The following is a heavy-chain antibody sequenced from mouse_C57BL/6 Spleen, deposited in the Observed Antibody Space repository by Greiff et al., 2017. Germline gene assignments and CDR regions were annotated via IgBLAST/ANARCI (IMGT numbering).Heavy chain of an antibody. CDR3: ARDYYGTPFAY. J-gene: IGHJ3*01. CDR1: GFTFSSYA. Sequence: EVQRVESGGGLVKPGGSLKLSCAASGFTFSSYAMSWVRQTPEKRLEWVATISDGGSYTYYPDNVKGRFTISRDNAKNNLYLQMSHLTSEDTAMYYCARDYYGTPFAYWGQGTLVTVSA. V-gene: IGHV5-4*01. D-gene: IGHD1-1*01. CDR2: ISDGGSYT.